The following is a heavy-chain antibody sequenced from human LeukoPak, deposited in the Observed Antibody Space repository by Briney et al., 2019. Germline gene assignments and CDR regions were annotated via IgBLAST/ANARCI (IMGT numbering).Heavy chain of an antibody. V-gene: IGHV3-7*01. CDR3: ARVNSGSYPFDY. D-gene: IGHD1-26*01. CDR2: IKQDGSEK. J-gene: IGHJ4*02. Sequence: QPGGSLELSCAASGFTYNRYWMSWVRQAPGKALEWVANIKQDGSEKYYVDSVKGRFTISRDNAKNSLYLQMNSLRAEDTAVYYCARVNSGSYPFDYWGQGTLVTVSS. CDR1: GFTYNRYW.